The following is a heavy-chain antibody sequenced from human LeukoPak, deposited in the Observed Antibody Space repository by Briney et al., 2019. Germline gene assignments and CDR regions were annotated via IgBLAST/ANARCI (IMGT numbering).Heavy chain of an antibody. J-gene: IGHJ5*02. V-gene: IGHV4-31*03. Sequence: PSETLSLTCTVSGGSISSGGYYWSWIRQHPGKGLEWIGYIYYSGSTYYNPSLKSRVTISVDTSKNQFSLKLSSVTAADTAVYYCARPLGYCSTTRSPQPWFDPWGQGTLVTVSS. CDR3: ARPLGYCSTTRSPQPWFDP. CDR2: IYYSGST. D-gene: IGHD2-2*01. CDR1: GGSISSGGYY.